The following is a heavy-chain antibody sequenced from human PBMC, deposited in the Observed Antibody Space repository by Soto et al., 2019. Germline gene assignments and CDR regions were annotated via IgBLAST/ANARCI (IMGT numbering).Heavy chain of an antibody. J-gene: IGHJ6*02. Sequence: ASVKVSCKASGYTFTGYYMHWVRQAPGQGLEWMGWINPNSGGTNYAQKFQGWVTMTRDTSISTAYMELSRLRSDDTAVYYCARGGGIAARPDIGMDVWGQGTTVTVSS. V-gene: IGHV1-2*04. CDR3: ARGGGIAARPDIGMDV. D-gene: IGHD6-6*01. CDR2: INPNSGGT. CDR1: GYTFTGYY.